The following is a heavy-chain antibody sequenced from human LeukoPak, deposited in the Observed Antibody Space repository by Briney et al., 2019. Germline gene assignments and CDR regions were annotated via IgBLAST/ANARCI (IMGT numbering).Heavy chain of an antibody. Sequence: GGSLRLSCAASGFTFDDYGMSWVRQAPGKGLEWVSGINWNGGSTGYADSVKGRFTISRDNAKNSLYLQMNSLRAEDTALYYCARALGDNYYYYYMDVWGKGTTVTVSS. V-gene: IGHV3-20*04. D-gene: IGHD1-26*01. J-gene: IGHJ6*03. CDR3: ARALGDNYYYYYMDV. CDR2: INWNGGST. CDR1: GFTFDDYG.